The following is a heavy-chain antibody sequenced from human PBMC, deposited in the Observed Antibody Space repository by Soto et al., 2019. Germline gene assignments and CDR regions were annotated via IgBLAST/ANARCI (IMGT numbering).Heavy chain of an antibody. J-gene: IGHJ5*02. V-gene: IGHV4-59*08. CDR3: ARLGGYYQSLDT. CDR2: VYYTGTT. D-gene: IGHD3-22*01. CDR1: GGSISSYY. Sequence: SETLSLTCTVSGGSISSYYWSWIRQPPGKGLEWIGYVYYTGTTTYSPSLKSRVTISVDTSMNQISLKLSSVTAADTAFYYCARLGGYYQSLDTWGQGTLVTVSS.